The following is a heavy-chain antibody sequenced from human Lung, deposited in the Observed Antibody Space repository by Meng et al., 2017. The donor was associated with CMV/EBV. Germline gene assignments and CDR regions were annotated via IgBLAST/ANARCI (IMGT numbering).Heavy chain of an antibody. Sequence: SXXVSXKASGGTFSSYAISRVRQAPGQGLEWMGGIIPILGIANYEQKSQGRVTITADKSTSTAYMELSSLRSEDTAVYYCARDYCSSTSCNRRITGTTPSSDYYYGMDVWGQGTTVTVSS. D-gene: IGHD2-2*01. CDR1: GGTFSSYA. CDR2: IIPILGIA. V-gene: IGHV1-69*10. CDR3: ARDYCSSTSCNRRITGTTPSSDYYYGMDV. J-gene: IGHJ6*02.